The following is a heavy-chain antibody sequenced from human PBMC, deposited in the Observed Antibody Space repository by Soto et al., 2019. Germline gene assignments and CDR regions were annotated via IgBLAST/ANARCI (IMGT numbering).Heavy chain of an antibody. CDR1: GGSISSSSYY. D-gene: IGHD4-17*01. CDR2: IYYSGST. V-gene: IGHV4-39*01. CDR3: ATLYGDYVSY. J-gene: IGHJ4*02. Sequence: QLQLQESGPGLVKPSETLSLTCTVSGGSISSSSYYWGWIRQPPGKGLEWIGSIYYSGSTYYNPSLKRPVTISVDTSKNQFSLKLSSVTAADTAVYYCATLYGDYVSYWGQGTLVTVSS.